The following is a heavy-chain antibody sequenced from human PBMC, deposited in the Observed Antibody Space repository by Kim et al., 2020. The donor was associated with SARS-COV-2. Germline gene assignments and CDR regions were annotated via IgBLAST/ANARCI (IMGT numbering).Heavy chain of an antibody. CDR3: ARGPDDYGWGSSYYFDY. Sequence: LKSRVTISVDTSKNQFSLKLSSVTAADTAVYYCARGPDDYGWGSSYYFDYWGQGTLVTVSS. D-gene: IGHD3-16*01. J-gene: IGHJ4*02. V-gene: IGHV4-59*09.